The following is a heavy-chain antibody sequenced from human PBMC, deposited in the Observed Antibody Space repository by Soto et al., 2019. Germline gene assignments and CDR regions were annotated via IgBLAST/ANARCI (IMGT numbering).Heavy chain of an antibody. CDR2: ISAYNGNT. Sequence: ASVKVSCKASGYTFTSYGISWVRQAPGQGLEWMGWISAYNGNTNYAQKLQGRVTMTTDTSTSTAYMELRSLRSDDTAVYYCARGILRYFDWLLENLDYWGQGTLVTVSS. J-gene: IGHJ4*02. CDR1: GYTFTSYG. CDR3: ARGILRYFDWLLENLDY. V-gene: IGHV1-18*01. D-gene: IGHD3-9*01.